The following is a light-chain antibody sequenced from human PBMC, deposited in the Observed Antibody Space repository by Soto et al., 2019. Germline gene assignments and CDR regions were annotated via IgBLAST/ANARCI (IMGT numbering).Light chain of an antibody. Sequence: DLQMTQSPSSLSASIGDRVTITCRASQSISKSLNWYQQKPGRAPTLLISVASTLHSGVPSRFSGSGSGTDVTLTISSLQREDFATYYGQQSYSTPPMYTFGQGTKLEIK. CDR1: QSISKS. J-gene: IGKJ2*01. V-gene: IGKV1-39*01. CDR3: QQSYSTPPMYT. CDR2: VAS.